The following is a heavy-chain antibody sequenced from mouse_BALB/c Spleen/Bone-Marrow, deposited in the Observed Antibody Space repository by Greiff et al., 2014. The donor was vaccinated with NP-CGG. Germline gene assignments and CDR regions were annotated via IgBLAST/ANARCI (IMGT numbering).Heavy chain of an antibody. V-gene: IGHV14-3*02. J-gene: IGHJ1*01. CDR1: GFNIKDTY. Sequence: VQLQQPGAELVKPGASVKLSCTASGFNIKDTYMHWVKQRPEQGLEWIGRIDPANGNTKYDLKFQGKATITADTSSNTAYLQLSSLTSEDTAVYYCASYRYGWYFDVWGAGTTVTVSS. CDR2: IDPANGNT. CDR3: ASYRYGWYFDV. D-gene: IGHD2-14*01.